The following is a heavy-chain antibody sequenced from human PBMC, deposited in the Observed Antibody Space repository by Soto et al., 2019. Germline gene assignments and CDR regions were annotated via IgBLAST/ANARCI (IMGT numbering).Heavy chain of an antibody. V-gene: IGHV1-18*01. D-gene: IGHD3-10*01. CDR3: ARMTWFGELYPATIDY. CDR2: ISAYNGNT. J-gene: IGHJ4*02. Sequence: ASVKVSCKASGYTFTSYGISWVRQAPGQGLEWMGWISAYNGNTNYAQKLQGRVPMTTATSTSTAYMELRSLRSDDTAVYYCARMTWFGELYPATIDYWGQGTLVTVSS. CDR1: GYTFTSYG.